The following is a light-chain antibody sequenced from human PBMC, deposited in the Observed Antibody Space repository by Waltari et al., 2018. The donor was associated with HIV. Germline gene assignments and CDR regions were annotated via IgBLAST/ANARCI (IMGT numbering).Light chain of an antibody. CDR3: CSYAGSQTTI. Sequence: QSALTQPRSVSGSPGQSVTLSCSGTSRDVGGYNAFSWYQQHPGKAPKLMIYDVSNRPSGVPDRFSGSKSGNTASLTISGLQAEDEADYYCCSYAGSQTTIFGGGTKLTVL. CDR1: SRDVGGYNA. CDR2: DVS. J-gene: IGLJ2*01. V-gene: IGLV2-11*01.